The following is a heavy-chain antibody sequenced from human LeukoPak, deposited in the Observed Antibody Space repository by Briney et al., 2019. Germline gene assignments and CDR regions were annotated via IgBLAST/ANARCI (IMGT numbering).Heavy chain of an antibody. CDR3: ARGGITIFGVVIKNNWFDP. J-gene: IGHJ5*02. Sequence: ASVKVSCKASGYTFTGYYMHWVRQAPGQGLEWMGWINPNSGGTNYAQKFQGRVTMTRDTSISTAYMELSRLRSDDTAVYYCARGGITIFGVVIKNNWFDPWSQGTLVTVSS. CDR1: GYTFTGYY. V-gene: IGHV1-2*02. D-gene: IGHD3-3*01. CDR2: INPNSGGT.